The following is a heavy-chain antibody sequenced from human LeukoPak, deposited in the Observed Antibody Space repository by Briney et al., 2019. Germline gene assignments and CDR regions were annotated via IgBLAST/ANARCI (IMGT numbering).Heavy chain of an antibody. CDR3: ARSTTSRIAAAGSRIDI. Sequence: ASVKVSRKASGYTFTGYYMHWVRQAPGQGLEWMGWINPNSGGTNYAQKFQGRVTMTRDTSISTAYMELSRLRSEDTAVYYCARSTTSRIAAAGSRIDIWGQGTMVTVSS. J-gene: IGHJ3*02. V-gene: IGHV1-2*02. D-gene: IGHD6-13*01. CDR1: GYTFTGYY. CDR2: INPNSGGT.